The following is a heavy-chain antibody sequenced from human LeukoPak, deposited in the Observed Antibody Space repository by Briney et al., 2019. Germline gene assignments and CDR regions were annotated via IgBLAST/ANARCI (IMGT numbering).Heavy chain of an antibody. V-gene: IGHV3-11*06. CDR1: GFTFSDYY. CDR2: ISSSSSYT. D-gene: IGHD3-10*01. CDR3: ARDRFTMVRGVIRATGMDV. J-gene: IGHJ6*04. Sequence: GGSLRLSCAASGFTFSDYYMSWIRQAPGKGREGVSYISSSSSYTNYADSVKGRFTISRDNAKNSLYLQMNSLRAEDTAVYYCARDRFTMVRGVIRATGMDVWGKGTTVTVSS.